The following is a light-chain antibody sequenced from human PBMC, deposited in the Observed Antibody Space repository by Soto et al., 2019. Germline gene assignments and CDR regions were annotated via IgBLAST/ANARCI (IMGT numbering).Light chain of an antibody. V-gene: IGKV3-11*02. CDR1: QSVSSN. CDR2: DTS. J-gene: IGKJ4*01. CDR3: QERSNWALT. Sequence: EIVLTQSPATLSLSPGERATLSCTASQSVSSNLAWYRQKPGQAPRLLIYDTSNRATGIPATFSGSGSGRDFALTMYSLETEAFVVDYCQERSNWALTVGGGNKVEFK.